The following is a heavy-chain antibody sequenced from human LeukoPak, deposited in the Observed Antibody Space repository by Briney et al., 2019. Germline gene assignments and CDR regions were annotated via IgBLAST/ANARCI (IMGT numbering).Heavy chain of an antibody. CDR2: IRSKAYGGTT. J-gene: IGHJ4*02. D-gene: IGHD6-19*01. V-gene: IGHV3-49*04. Sequence: GGSLRLSCTASGFTFGDYAMSWVRQAPGKGLEWVGFIRSKAYGGTTEYAASVKGRFTISRDDSKSIAYLQMNSLKTEDTAVYYCAKSRGSSGWYDYWGQGTLVTVSS. CDR3: AKSRGSSGWYDY. CDR1: GFTFGDYA.